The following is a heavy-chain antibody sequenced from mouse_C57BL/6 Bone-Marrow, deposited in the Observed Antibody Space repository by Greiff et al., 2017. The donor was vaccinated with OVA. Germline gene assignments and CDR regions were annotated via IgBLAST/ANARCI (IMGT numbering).Heavy chain of an antibody. Sequence: QVQLKQPGAELVKPGASVKLSCKASGYTFTSYWMQWVKQRPGQGLEWIGEIDPSDSYTNYNQKFKGKATLTVDTSSSTAYMQLSSLTSEDSAVYYCARGDYYGSSYFDYWGQGTTLTVSS. CDR2: IDPSDSYT. CDR1: GYTFTSYW. D-gene: IGHD1-1*01. J-gene: IGHJ2*01. CDR3: ARGDYYGSSYFDY. V-gene: IGHV1-50*01.